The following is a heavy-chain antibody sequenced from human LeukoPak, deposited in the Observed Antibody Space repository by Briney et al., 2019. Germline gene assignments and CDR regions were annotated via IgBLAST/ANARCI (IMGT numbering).Heavy chain of an antibody. D-gene: IGHD5-24*01. J-gene: IGHJ4*02. CDR3: ARKMATTGETDY. CDR1: GYTFTSYG. Sequence: ASVKVSCKASGYTFTSYGISWVRQAPGQGPEWMGWISAYNGNTNYAQKLQGRVTMTTDTSTSTAYMELRSLRSDDTAVYYCARKMATTGETDYWGQGTLVTVSS. V-gene: IGHV1-18*01. CDR2: ISAYNGNT.